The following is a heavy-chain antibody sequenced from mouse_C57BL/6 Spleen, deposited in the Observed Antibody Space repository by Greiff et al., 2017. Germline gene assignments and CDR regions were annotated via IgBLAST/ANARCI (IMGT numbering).Heavy chain of an antibody. CDR1: GYSITSGYD. Sequence: EVQLQESGPGMVKPSQSLSLTCTATGYSITSGYDWHWIRHFPGNKLEWMGYISYSGSTNYNPSLKSRIPITHDTSKNHFFLKVNSVTTEDAATYYCARGGYYGRGFAYWGQGTLVTVSA. J-gene: IGHJ3*01. CDR2: ISYSGST. V-gene: IGHV3-1*01. CDR3: ARGGYYGRGFAY. D-gene: IGHD1-1*01.